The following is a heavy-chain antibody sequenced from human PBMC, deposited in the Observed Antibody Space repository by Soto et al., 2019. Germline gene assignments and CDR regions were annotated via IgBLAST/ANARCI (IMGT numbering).Heavy chain of an antibody. D-gene: IGHD5-12*01. Sequence: ASVKVSCKASGYSFTDYDINWVRQATGQGLEWMGWMNPNTGNTRYAQKFQGRFIMTRDTSISTAYMELGSLSSEDTAVYYCARGKLATMTDFWGQGTLVTDSS. J-gene: IGHJ4*02. CDR2: MNPNTGNT. CDR3: ARGKLATMTDF. CDR1: GYSFTDYD. V-gene: IGHV1-8*01.